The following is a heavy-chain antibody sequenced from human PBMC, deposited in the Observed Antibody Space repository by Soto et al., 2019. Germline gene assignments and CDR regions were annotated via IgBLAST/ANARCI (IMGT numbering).Heavy chain of an antibody. CDR1: GYTFTGYY. Sequence: ASVKVSCKASGYTFTGYYMHWVRQAPGQGLEWMGWINPNSGGTNYAQKFQGRVTMTRDTSISTAYMELSRLRSDDTAVYYCAVVVVPAAIYFQHWGQGTLVIVSS. CDR3: AVVVVPAAIYFQH. CDR2: INPNSGGT. V-gene: IGHV1-2*02. D-gene: IGHD2-2*01. J-gene: IGHJ1*01.